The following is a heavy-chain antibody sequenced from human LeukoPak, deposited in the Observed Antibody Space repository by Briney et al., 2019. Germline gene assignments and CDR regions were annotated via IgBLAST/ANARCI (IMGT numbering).Heavy chain of an antibody. D-gene: IGHD3-22*01. CDR2: IYPGDSDT. CDR1: GYSFTRNW. V-gene: IGHV5-51*01. Sequence: GESLKISCKGSGYSFTRNWIGWVRQMPGKGLEWMGIIYPGDSDTRYSPSFQGQVTISADKSISTAYLQWSSLKASDTAMYYCARFRNYYDSSGYLNYWGQGTLVTVSS. CDR3: ARFRNYYDSSGYLNY. J-gene: IGHJ4*02.